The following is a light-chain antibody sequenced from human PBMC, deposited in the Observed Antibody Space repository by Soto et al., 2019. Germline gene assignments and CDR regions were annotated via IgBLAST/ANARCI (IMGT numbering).Light chain of an antibody. CDR3: AAWDDSLNGFYV. CDR2: SNN. CDR1: SSNIGSNT. V-gene: IGLV1-44*01. J-gene: IGLJ1*01. Sequence: QSVLTQPPSASGTPGQRVTSSCSGSSSNIGSNTVNWYQQLPGTAPKLLIYSNNQRPSGVPDRFSGSKSGTSASLAISGLQSEDEADYYCAAWDDSLNGFYVFGTGTKLTVL.